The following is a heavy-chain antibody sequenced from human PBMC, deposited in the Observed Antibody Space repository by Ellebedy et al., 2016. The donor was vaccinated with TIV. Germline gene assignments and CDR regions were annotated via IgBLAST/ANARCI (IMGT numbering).Heavy chain of an antibody. CDR2: IFPFIGIA. J-gene: IGHJ4*02. CDR3: ARQTGYTYVMTPLDC. CDR1: GDTFSNNV. Sequence: AASVKVSCKASGDTFSNNVITWVRQAPGQGLEWIGRIFPFIGIANDAQKFQGRVTITADKDTSTAYMELSSLTSEDTAVYYCARQTGYTYVMTPLDCWGQGTLVTVSS. D-gene: IGHD5-18*01. V-gene: IGHV1-69*04.